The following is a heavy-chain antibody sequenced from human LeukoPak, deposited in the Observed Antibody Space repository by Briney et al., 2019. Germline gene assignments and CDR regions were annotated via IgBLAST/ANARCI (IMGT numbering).Heavy chain of an antibody. J-gene: IGHJ5*02. CDR2: ISGSGGGT. Sequence: GGSLRLSCAASGFTFSSYAMSWVRQAPGKGLEWVSAISGSGGGTYYADSVKGRFTISRDNSKNTLYLQMNSLRAEDTAVYYCAKQLYQLLNNWFDPWGQGTLVTVSS. D-gene: IGHD2-2*01. CDR3: AKQLYQLLNNWFDP. CDR1: GFTFSSYA. V-gene: IGHV3-23*01.